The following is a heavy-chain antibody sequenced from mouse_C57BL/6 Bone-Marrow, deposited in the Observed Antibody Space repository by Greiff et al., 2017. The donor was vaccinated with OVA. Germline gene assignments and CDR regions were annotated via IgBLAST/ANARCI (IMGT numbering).Heavy chain of an antibody. CDR2: ISDGGSYT. J-gene: IGHJ3*01. V-gene: IGHV5-4*03. D-gene: IGHD2-2*01. CDR3: ARGDYGYDIAY. Sequence: EVKVVESGGGLVKPGGSLKLSCAASGFTFSSYAMSWVRQTPEKRLEWVATISDGGSYTYYPDNVKGRFTISRDNAKNNLYLQMSHLKSEDTAMYYCARGDYGYDIAYWGQGTLVTVSA. CDR1: GFTFSSYA.